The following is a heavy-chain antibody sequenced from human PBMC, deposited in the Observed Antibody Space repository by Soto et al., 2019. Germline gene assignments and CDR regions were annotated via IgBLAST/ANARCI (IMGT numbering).Heavy chain of an antibody. CDR2: IVVGSGNT. D-gene: IGHD2-8*01. V-gene: IGHV1-58*01. CDR1: GFTFTSSA. Sequence: SVKVSCKASGFTFTSSAVQWVRQARGQRLEWIGWIVVGSGNTNYAQKFQERVTITRDMSTSTAYMELSSLRSEDTAVYYCATNSNGGPDAFDIWGQGTMVTVSS. CDR3: ATNSNGGPDAFDI. J-gene: IGHJ3*02.